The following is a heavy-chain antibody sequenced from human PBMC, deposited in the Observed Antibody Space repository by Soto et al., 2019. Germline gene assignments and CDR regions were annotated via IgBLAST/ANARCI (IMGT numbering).Heavy chain of an antibody. CDR1: GYTFTSSD. V-gene: IGHV1-8*01. J-gene: IGHJ6*03. CDR3: ARGVPLVRGVPSEYYYYYYMDV. CDR2: MNPNSGNT. D-gene: IGHD3-10*01. Sequence: GASVKVSCKASGYTFTSSDINWVRQATGQGLEWMGWMNPNSGNTGYAQKFQGRVTMTRNTSISTAYMELSSLRSEDTAVYYCARGVPLVRGVPSEYYYYYYMDVWGKGTTVTVSS.